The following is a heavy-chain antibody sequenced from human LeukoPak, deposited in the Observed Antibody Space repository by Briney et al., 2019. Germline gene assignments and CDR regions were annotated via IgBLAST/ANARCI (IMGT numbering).Heavy chain of an antibody. CDR2: INSDGSGQ. D-gene: IGHD3-16*01. Sequence: PGGSLRLSCAASGFTFTSNWMTWVRQAPGKGLEWVANINSDGSGQYYVDSVKGRFTISRDNAKNSLYLQINSLRAEDTAVYYCARNYDWGQGSLVTVS. CDR3: ARNYD. CDR1: GFTFTSNW. J-gene: IGHJ4*02. V-gene: IGHV3-7*05.